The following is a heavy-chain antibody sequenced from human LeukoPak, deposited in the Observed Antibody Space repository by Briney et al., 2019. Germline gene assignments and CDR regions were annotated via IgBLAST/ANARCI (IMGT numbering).Heavy chain of an antibody. CDR2: IYSRGST. D-gene: IGHD3-16*01. V-gene: IGHV4-59*01. J-gene: IGHJ6*03. Sequence: SSETLSLTCTVSGGSITTYYWSWIRQPPGKGLEWMGYIYSRGSTNYNPSLKSRVTISVDTSENQFSLKLTSVTAADTAVYYCARGGRYIDVWGKGTTVTVSS. CDR1: GGSITTYY. CDR3: ARGGRYIDV.